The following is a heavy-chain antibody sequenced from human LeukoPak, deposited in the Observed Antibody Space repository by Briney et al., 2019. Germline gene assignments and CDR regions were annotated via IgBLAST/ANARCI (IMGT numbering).Heavy chain of an antibody. CDR1: GGSFSGYY. CDR3: ARGPYYYDSSGYYYYYYYGMDV. D-gene: IGHD3-22*01. V-gene: IGHV4-34*01. CDR2: INHSGGA. J-gene: IGHJ6*02. Sequence: TLSLTCAVDGGSFSGYYWSWIRQPPWKGRKWIGEINHSGGANYRPSLKSRVTISVDTPKNQFSLKLSSVTAADTAVYYCARGPYYYDSSGYYYYYYYGMDVWGQGTTVTVSS.